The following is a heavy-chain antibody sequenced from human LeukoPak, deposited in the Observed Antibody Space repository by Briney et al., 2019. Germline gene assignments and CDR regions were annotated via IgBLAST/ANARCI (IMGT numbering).Heavy chain of an antibody. J-gene: IGHJ4*02. D-gene: IGHD3-22*01. CDR2: IYPGDSDT. CDR1: GYSFPNYW. V-gene: IGHV5-51*01. CDR3: ARRIYYDNGGSYFDY. Sequence: GESLKISCKGSGYSFPNYWIAWVRQMPGKGLEWMGIIYPGDSDTTYSPSFQGQVTLSADKSISTAYLQWSSLEASDTAMYYCARRIYYDNGGSYFDYWGQGTLLTVSS.